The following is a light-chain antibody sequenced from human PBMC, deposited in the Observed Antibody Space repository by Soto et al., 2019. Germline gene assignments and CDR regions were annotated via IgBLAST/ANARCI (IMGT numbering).Light chain of an antibody. V-gene: IGLV1-40*01. CDR1: SSNIGAGYD. Sequence: QSALTQPPSVSGAPGQRVTISCTGSSSNIGAGYDVHWYQQLPGTAPKLLIYGNSNRPSGVPDRFSGSKSGPSASLAITGLQAEDEADYYCQSYDSSLSVVFGGGTKVTVL. CDR3: QSYDSSLSVV. J-gene: IGLJ2*01. CDR2: GNS.